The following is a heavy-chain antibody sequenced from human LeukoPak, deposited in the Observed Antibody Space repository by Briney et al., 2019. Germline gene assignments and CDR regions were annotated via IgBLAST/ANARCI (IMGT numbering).Heavy chain of an antibody. D-gene: IGHD3-10*02. CDR3: AELGITMIGGV. J-gene: IGHJ6*04. V-gene: IGHV3-21*01. Sequence: GGALRLSCAASGFTFSSYWMSWVRQAPGKGLEWVLFISTSSSYIYYADSLKGRFTISRDNAKNSLYLQMNSLRAEDTAVYYCAELGITMIGGVWGKGTTVTVSS. CDR1: GFTFSSYW. CDR2: ISTSSSYI.